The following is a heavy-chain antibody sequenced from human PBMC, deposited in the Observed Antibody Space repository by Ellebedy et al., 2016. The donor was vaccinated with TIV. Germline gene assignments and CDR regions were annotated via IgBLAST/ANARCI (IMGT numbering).Heavy chain of an antibody. D-gene: IGHD2-15*01. CDR1: GGSISSDY. Sequence: GSLRLSXTVSGGSISSDYWNWIRQPPGKGLEWIGFIYYSGRTNCNPSLKSRVTISVDTSKNQFSLKLNSVTAADTAVYYCARKRDGSYIDYWGQGTLVTVSS. CDR3: ARKRDGSYIDY. CDR2: IYYSGRT. J-gene: IGHJ4*02. V-gene: IGHV4-59*01.